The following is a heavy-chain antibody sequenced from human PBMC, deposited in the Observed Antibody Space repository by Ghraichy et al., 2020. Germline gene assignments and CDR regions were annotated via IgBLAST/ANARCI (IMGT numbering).Heavy chain of an antibody. V-gene: IGHV4-39*07. Sequence: SQTLSLTCTVSGGSISSSNFYWGWIRQPPGKGLEWIGSIYYRGSTYYNPSLKSRVTISVDTSKNQFSLKLRSVTAADTAVYFCARGGVVVVPAAIRGPFDYWGQGTLVNVSS. CDR3: ARGGVVVVPAAIRGPFDY. CDR1: GGSISSSNFY. CDR2: IYYRGST. J-gene: IGHJ4*02. D-gene: IGHD2-2*02.